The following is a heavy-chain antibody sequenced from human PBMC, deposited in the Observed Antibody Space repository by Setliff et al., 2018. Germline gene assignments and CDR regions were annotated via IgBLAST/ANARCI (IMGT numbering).Heavy chain of an antibody. Sequence: PLGVLRLSCAASGFTFGDFAMTWVRQAPGKGLEWVSGIGGRGISTYYADSVKGRFIISRDNSENTLYLQMNSLRAEDTAVYYCVRDLHWGFDYWGLGTLVTVSS. J-gene: IGHJ4*02. V-gene: IGHV3-23*01. CDR3: VRDLHWGFDY. D-gene: IGHD7-27*01. CDR1: GFTFGDFA. CDR2: IGGRGIST.